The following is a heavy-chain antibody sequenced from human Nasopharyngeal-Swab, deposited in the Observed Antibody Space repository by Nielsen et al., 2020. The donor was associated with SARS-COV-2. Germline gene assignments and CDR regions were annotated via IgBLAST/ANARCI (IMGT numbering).Heavy chain of an antibody. CDR2: INHSGST. D-gene: IGHD3-22*01. CDR1: GFTFSSY. CDR3: ARGSTMNGYYGMDV. V-gene: IGHV4-34*01. J-gene: IGHJ6*02. Sequence: GSLRLSCAASGFTFSSYWSWIRQSPGKGLECIGEINHSGSTNYNPSLKSRVTISVDTSKTQFSLKLSSVTAADTAVYYCARGSTMNGYYGMDVWGQGTTVTVSS.